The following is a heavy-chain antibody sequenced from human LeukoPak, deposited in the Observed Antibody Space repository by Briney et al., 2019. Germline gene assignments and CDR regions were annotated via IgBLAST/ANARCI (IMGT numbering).Heavy chain of an antibody. V-gene: IGHV3-7*04. D-gene: IGHD6-19*01. CDR2: IDQDGSEK. CDR1: GFTFSNYW. Sequence: GGSLRLSCAASGFTFSNYWMNWLRQAPGKGLEWVANIDQDGSEKYSVDSVKGRFTISRDNAKNSLYLQLNSLRDEDTAVYYCARGSSGWHFDYWGQGTLVTVSS. J-gene: IGHJ4*02. CDR3: ARGSSGWHFDY.